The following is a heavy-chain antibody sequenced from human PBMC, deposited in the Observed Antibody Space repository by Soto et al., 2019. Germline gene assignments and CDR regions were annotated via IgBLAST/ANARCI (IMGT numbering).Heavy chain of an antibody. Sequence: ASVKVSCKASGYTFTSYVISWVRQAPGQGLEWMGWISAYNGNTNYAQKLQGRVTMTTDTSTSTAYMELRSLRSDDTAVYYCARYDSFGLERLGFVYWGQGTLVTVSS. CDR1: GYTFTSYV. D-gene: IGHD1-1*01. J-gene: IGHJ4*02. V-gene: IGHV1-18*01. CDR2: ISAYNGNT. CDR3: ARYDSFGLERLGFVY.